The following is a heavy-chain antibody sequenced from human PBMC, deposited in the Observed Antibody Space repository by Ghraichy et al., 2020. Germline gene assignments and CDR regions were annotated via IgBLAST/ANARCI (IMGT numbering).Heavy chain of an antibody. CDR2: IYTSGST. D-gene: IGHD6-13*01. J-gene: IGHJ4*02. CDR1: GGSISSYY. V-gene: IGHV4-4*07. Sequence: SETLSLTCTVSGGSISSYYWSWIRQPAGKGLEWIGRIYTSGSTNYSPSLKSRVTMSVDTSKNQFSLNLSSVTAADTAVYYCARDRGSSWYFDYWGQGTLVTVSS. CDR3: ARDRGSSWYFDY.